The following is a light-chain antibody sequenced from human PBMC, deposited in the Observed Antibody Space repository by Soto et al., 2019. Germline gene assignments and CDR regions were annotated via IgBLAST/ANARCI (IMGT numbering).Light chain of an antibody. Sequence: DIQLTQSPSFLSASVGDTVTITCRASQGTGRYLAWYQQKPGLPPQLLIYAASTLQSGVPSRFSCSGSGTEFTLTITSLQSEDFATYYCQQLSSYPITFGQGTRLEIK. CDR3: QQLSSYPIT. J-gene: IGKJ5*01. CDR1: QGTGRY. V-gene: IGKV1-9*01. CDR2: AAS.